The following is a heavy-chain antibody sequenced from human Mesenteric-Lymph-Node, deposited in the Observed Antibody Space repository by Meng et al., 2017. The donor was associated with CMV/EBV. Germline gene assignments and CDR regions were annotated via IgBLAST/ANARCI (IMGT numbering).Heavy chain of an antibody. CDR2: VSPGGDNT. CDR3: AKCRGGSCYYFDY. CDR1: GFSFSSSS. V-gene: IGHV3-23*01. Sequence: GESLKISCAASGFSFSSSSMNWVRQAPGKGLEWVSAVSPGGDNTYYAGSVKGRFTISRDNSKNTLYLQMNSLRAEDTAVYYCAKCRGGSCYYFDYWGQGTLVTVSS. D-gene: IGHD2-15*01. J-gene: IGHJ4*02.